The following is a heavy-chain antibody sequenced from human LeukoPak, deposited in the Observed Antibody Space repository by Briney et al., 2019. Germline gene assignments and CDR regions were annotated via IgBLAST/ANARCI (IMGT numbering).Heavy chain of an antibody. CDR1: GGTFSSYA. CDR3: ARADSSGSYFDY. V-gene: IGHV1-69*05. J-gene: IGHJ4*02. Sequence: SVKVSXKASGGTFSSYAISWMRQAPGQGLEWIGRIIPIFGTANYAQKFQGRVTITTDESTSTAYMELSSLRSEDTAVYYCARADSSGSYFDYWGQGTLVTVSS. CDR2: IIPIFGTA. D-gene: IGHD6-19*01.